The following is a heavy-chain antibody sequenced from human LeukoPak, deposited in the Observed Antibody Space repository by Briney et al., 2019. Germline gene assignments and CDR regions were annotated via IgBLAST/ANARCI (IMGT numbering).Heavy chain of an antibody. CDR3: ARVAIFGVVDY. J-gene: IGHJ4*02. CDR1: GFTVSSNY. D-gene: IGHD3-3*01. V-gene: IGHV3-74*01. CDR2: INTDGSST. Sequence: GGSLRLSCAASGFTVSSNYMSWVRQAPGKGLVWVSRINTDGSSTSYAVSVKGRFTISRDNAKNTLYLQMNSLRAEDTAVYYCARVAIFGVVDYWGQGTLVTVSS.